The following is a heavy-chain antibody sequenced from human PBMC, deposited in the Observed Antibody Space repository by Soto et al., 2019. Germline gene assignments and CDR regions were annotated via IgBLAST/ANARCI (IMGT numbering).Heavy chain of an antibody. Sequence: ASVKVSCKASGYTFTSDAMHWVRQAPGQRLEWMGWINAGNGNTKYSQKFQGRVTITRDTSASTAYMELSSLRSEDTAVYYCARGGSLYWYFDLWGRGTLVTASS. CDR1: GYTFTSDA. D-gene: IGHD1-26*01. CDR2: INAGNGNT. J-gene: IGHJ2*01. V-gene: IGHV1-3*01. CDR3: ARGGSLYWYFDL.